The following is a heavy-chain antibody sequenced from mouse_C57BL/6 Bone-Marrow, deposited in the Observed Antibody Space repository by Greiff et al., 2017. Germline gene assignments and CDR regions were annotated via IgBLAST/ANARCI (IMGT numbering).Heavy chain of an antibody. CDR1: GFNIKDDY. Sequence: VQLKQSGAELVRPGASVKLSCTASGFNIKDDYIHWVKQRPEQGLEWIGWIDPEIGDTEYASKFQGKATITSDTSSNTAYLQLSSLTSEDTAVYYCSSVDGNYFDFWGQGTPLTVAS. V-gene: IGHV14-4*01. CDR2: IDPEIGDT. D-gene: IGHD2-3*01. CDR3: SSVDGNYFDF. J-gene: IGHJ2*01.